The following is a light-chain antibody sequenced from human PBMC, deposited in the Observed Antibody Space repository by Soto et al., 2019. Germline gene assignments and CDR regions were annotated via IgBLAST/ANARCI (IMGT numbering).Light chain of an antibody. V-gene: IGKV3-15*01. CDR1: QSISDT. J-gene: IGKJ1*01. CDR2: GAS. Sequence: ERVMTDSPATLSVSPGERATLSFRASQSISDTLAWYQQKPGQAPRLLIHGASTRATGFPASFSGSGSGTDFTLTISSLQSEDFAVYYCQQYNNWPWTFGQGTKVDIK. CDR3: QQYNNWPWT.